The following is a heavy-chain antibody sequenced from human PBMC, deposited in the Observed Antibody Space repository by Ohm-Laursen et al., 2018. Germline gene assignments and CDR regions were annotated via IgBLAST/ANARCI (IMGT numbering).Heavy chain of an antibody. V-gene: IGHV4-39*01. J-gene: IGHJ5*02. Sequence: GTLSLTCTVSGGSISNYTYFWGWIRQPPGKGLEWIGSIHSSGSTYYNPSLKSRVTISVDTSKNQFSLKLSSVTAADTAVYYFARLRLRDGYNRDWFDPWGQGTLVTVSS. CDR1: GGSISNYTYF. CDR2: IHSSGST. D-gene: IGHD5-24*01. CDR3: ARLRLRDGYNRDWFDP.